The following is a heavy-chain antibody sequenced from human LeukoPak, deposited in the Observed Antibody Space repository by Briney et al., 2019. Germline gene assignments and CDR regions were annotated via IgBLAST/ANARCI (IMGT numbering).Heavy chain of an antibody. Sequence: SETLSLTCTVSGGSISSYYWSWIRQPPGKGLEWIGYIYYSGSTNYNPSLKSRVTISVDTSKNQFSLKLSPVTAADTAVYYCARGVGPIVGATDFDYWGQGTLVTVSS. CDR3: ARGVGPIVGATDFDY. CDR2: IYYSGST. CDR1: GGSISSYY. D-gene: IGHD1-26*01. V-gene: IGHV4-59*01. J-gene: IGHJ4*02.